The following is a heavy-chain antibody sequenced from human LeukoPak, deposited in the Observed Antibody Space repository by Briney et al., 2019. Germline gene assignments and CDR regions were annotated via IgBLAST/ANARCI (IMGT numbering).Heavy chain of an antibody. CDR1: GYSFTSYW. J-gene: IGHJ5*02. D-gene: IGHD3-22*01. CDR2: IYPGDSDT. CDR3: ARQSDNSGYYYDWFDP. Sequence: ESLKISCKGSGYSFTSYWIGWVRQMPGKGLEWMGIIYPGDSDTRYSPSFQGQVTISADKSISTAYLQWSSLKASDTAMYYCARQSDNSGYYYDWFDPWGQGTLVTVSS. V-gene: IGHV5-51*01.